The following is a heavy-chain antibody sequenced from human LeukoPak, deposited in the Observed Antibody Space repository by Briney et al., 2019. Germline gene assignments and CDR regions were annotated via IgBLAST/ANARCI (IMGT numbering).Heavy chain of an antibody. CDR1: GYRFSSFG. D-gene: IGHD3-10*01. CDR2: ISAYNGDT. Sequence: ASVKVSCKASGYRFSSFGINWMRQAPGQGLEWMGWISAYNGDTNYAQKLQGRVTMTTDTSTSTAYMDLRSLRSDDTAVYYCVRGGYYGSGSFPDYWGQGTLVTVSS. CDR3: VRGGYYGSGSFPDY. V-gene: IGHV1-18*01. J-gene: IGHJ4*02.